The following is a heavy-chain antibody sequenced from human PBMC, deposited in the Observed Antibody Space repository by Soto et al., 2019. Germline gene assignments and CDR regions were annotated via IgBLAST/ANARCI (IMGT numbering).Heavy chain of an antibody. Sequence: GGSLRLSCAASGFTFSSYWMSWGRQAPGKGLEWVANIKQDGSEKYYVDSVKGRFTISRDNAKNSLYLQMNSLRAEDTAVYYWARDLERANSYGLAYWGQGTLVTVSS. CDR3: ARDLERANSYGLAY. D-gene: IGHD5-18*01. V-gene: IGHV3-7*05. J-gene: IGHJ4*02. CDR2: IKQDGSEK. CDR1: GFTFSSYW.